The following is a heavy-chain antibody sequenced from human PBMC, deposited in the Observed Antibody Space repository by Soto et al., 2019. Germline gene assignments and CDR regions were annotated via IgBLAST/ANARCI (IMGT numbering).Heavy chain of an antibody. D-gene: IGHD2-15*01. J-gene: IGHJ4*02. CDR2: IYWDDDK. V-gene: IGHV2-5*02. CDR3: AHMRAAKFDY. Sequence: QITLKESGPTLVKPTQTLTLTCNVSGVSLSTSGVGVGWIRQPPGKALEWLALIYWDDDKRSSPSLKSRLTNTKDPSKNQVVLTMTNMAPVDTATYYCAHMRAAKFDYWGQGTLVTVSS. CDR1: GVSLSTSGVG.